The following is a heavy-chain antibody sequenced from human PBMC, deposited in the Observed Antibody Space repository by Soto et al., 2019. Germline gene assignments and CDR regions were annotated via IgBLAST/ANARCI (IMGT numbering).Heavy chain of an antibody. CDR3: AGFVVPASRNSDFDY. V-gene: IGHV4-39*01. CDR1: GIPVSTSDYY. J-gene: IGHJ4*02. D-gene: IGHD2-15*01. CDR2: IYYSGST. Sequence: PSETLSLTCTVSGIPVSTSDYYWGWVRQPPGKGLDWIGNIYYSGSTFYNPSLRSRVTLSVDTSKNQFSLRLNSVTAADTAVYFCAGFVVPASRNSDFDYWGQGTLVTVSS.